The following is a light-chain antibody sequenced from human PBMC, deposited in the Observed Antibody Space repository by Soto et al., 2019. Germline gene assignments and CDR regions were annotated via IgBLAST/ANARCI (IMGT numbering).Light chain of an antibody. Sequence: SYELTQPPSVSVSPGQTASISCSGDKLGDKYACWYQQKPGQSPVLVIYQDIKRPSGIPERISGSNSRNTATLTISGTQAMDEADYYCQAWDSNTVVFGGGTQLTVL. V-gene: IGLV3-1*01. CDR1: KLGDKY. CDR3: QAWDSNTVV. J-gene: IGLJ2*01. CDR2: QDI.